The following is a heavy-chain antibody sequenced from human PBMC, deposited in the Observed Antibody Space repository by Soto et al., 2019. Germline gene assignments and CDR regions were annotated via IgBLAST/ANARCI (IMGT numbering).Heavy chain of an antibody. J-gene: IGHJ4*02. CDR3: ARAYQLLAFDY. D-gene: IGHD2-2*01. V-gene: IGHV4-59*01. CDR2: IYYSGST. Sequence: SETLALTCTVSGGSISSYYWSWIRQPAGKGLEWIGYIYYSGSTNYNPSLKSRVTISVDTSKNQFSLKLSSVTASDTAVYYCARAYQLLAFDYWGQGTLVTVSS. CDR1: GGSISSYY.